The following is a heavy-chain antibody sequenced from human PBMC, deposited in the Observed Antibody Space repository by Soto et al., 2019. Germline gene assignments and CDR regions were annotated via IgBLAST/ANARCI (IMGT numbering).Heavy chain of an antibody. Sequence: QVQLVESGGGVVQPGRSLRLSCAASGFTFSSYGMHWVRQAPGKGLEWVAVISYDGSNKYYADSVKGRFTISRDNSKHTLYLQMNSLRAEDTAVYYCAKGGVFGVVTLDYWGQGTLVTVSS. V-gene: IGHV3-30*18. D-gene: IGHD3-3*01. CDR1: GFTFSSYG. CDR3: AKGGVFGVVTLDY. J-gene: IGHJ4*02. CDR2: ISYDGSNK.